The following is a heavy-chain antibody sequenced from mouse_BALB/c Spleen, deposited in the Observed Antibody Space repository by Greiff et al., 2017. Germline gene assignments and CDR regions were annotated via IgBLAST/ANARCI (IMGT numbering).Heavy chain of an antibody. Sequence: EVQVVESGGDLVKPGGSLKLSCAASGFTFSSYGMSWVRQTPDKRLEWVATISSGGSYTYYPDSVKGRFTISRDNAKNTLYLQMSSLKSEDTAMYYCARLYYGDYFDYWGQGTTLTVSS. CDR1: GFTFSSYG. D-gene: IGHD1-1*01. CDR2: ISSGGSYT. CDR3: ARLYYGDYFDY. J-gene: IGHJ2*01. V-gene: IGHV5-6*01.